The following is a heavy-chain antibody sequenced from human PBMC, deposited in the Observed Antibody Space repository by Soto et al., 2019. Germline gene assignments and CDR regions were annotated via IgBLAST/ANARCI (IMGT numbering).Heavy chain of an antibody. D-gene: IGHD3-22*01. CDR3: ARLNFYDSRGNTSNP. CDR2: IDPNTGGT. Sequence: ASVKVSCKTSGYTFTDYYIHWVRQAPGQGLEWMGYIDPNTGGTTYAQNFRGRVTMTRDTSISTAYMDLSKLISDDTAVYYCARLNFYDSRGNTSNPWGQGTLVTVSS. CDR1: GYTFTDYY. V-gene: IGHV1-2*02. J-gene: IGHJ5*02.